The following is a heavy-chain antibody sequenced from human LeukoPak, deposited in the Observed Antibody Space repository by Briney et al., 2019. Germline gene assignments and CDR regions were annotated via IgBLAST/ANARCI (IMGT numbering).Heavy chain of an antibody. D-gene: IGHD1-1*01. CDR3: ARVPRYNWNDGKFDY. CDR1: GYTFTGYY. V-gene: IGHV1-2*02. Sequence: ASVKVSCKASGYTFTGYYMHWVRQAPGQGLEWMGWINPNSGGTNYAQKFQGRVTMTRGTSISTAYMELSRLRSDDTAVYYCARVPRYNWNDGKFDYWGQGTLVTVSS. J-gene: IGHJ4*02. CDR2: INPNSGGT.